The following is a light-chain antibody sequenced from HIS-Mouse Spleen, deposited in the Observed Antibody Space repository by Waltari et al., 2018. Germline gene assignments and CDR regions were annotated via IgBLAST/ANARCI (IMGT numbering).Light chain of an antibody. V-gene: IGKV1-9*01. Sequence: DIQLTQSPSFLSASVGDSVTSTCRGSQGSSSYLAWYQQTPGKAPKHLIHAASTLQQGVPSRFSGSGSGTEVTLTISSLQPEDFATYYCQQLNSYPPTFGQGTKVEIK. CDR1: QGSSSY. J-gene: IGKJ1*01. CDR3: QQLNSYPPT. CDR2: AAS.